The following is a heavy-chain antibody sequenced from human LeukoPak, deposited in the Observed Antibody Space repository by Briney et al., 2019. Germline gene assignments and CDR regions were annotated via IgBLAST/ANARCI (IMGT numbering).Heavy chain of an antibody. CDR1: GFTFSSYA. Sequence: HPGGSLRLSCAASGFTFSSYAMHWVRQAPGKGLKWVAVISYDGSNKYYADSVKGRFTISRDNSKNTLYLQMNSLRAEDTAVYYCARDGDGYSFDYWGQGTLVTVSS. D-gene: IGHD5-24*01. CDR3: ARDGDGYSFDY. J-gene: IGHJ4*02. CDR2: ISYDGSNK. V-gene: IGHV3-30-3*01.